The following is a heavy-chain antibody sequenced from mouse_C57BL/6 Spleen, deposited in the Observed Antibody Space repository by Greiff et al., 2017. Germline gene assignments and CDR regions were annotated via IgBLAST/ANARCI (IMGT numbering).Heavy chain of an antibody. CDR3: ARADYGSSYVAY. CDR2: ISYDGSN. V-gene: IGHV3-6*01. Sequence: EVQLVESGPGLVKPSQSLSLTCSVTGYSITSGYYWNWIRQFPGNKLEWMGYISYDGSNNYNPSLKNRISITRDTSKNQFFLKLNSVTTEDTATYYCARADYGSSYVAYWGQGTLVTVSA. D-gene: IGHD1-1*01. J-gene: IGHJ3*01. CDR1: GYSITSGYY.